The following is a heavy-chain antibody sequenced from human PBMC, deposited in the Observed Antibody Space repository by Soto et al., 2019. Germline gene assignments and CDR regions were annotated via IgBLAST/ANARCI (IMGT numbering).Heavy chain of an antibody. V-gene: IGHV4-59*12. CDR1: GGSISSYY. D-gene: IGHD3-10*01. J-gene: IGHJ4*02. CDR3: ARLYYLGCGELLFPPVDF. CDR2: IYHSGST. Sequence: SETLSLTCTVSGGSISSYYWSWIRQPPGKGLEWIGYIYHSGSTNYNPSLKSRVTISVDTSKNQFSLKLSSVTAADTAVYYCARLYYLGCGELLFPPVDFWGQGTLVTVSS.